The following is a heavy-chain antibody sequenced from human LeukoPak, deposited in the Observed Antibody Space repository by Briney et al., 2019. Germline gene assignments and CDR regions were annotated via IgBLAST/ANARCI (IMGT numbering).Heavy chain of an antibody. J-gene: IGHJ3*02. CDR1: GDTFTNYA. V-gene: IGHV1-3*01. CDR3: AKIRWYETDAFDI. Sequence: ASVKVSCKASGDTFTNYAMHWVRQAPGQRLEWMGWINAVNGDTKYSQKFQGRVTISRDTSASTAYMELSSLRSEDTAVYYCAKIRWYETDAFDIWGQGTMVTVSS. CDR2: INAVNGDT. D-gene: IGHD2-15*01.